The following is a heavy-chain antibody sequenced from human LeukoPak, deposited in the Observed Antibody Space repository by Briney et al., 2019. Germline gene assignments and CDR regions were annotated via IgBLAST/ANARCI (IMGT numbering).Heavy chain of an antibody. CDR3: VKTRRGYSYGAFDY. CDR2: ISGSGGST. J-gene: IGHJ4*02. D-gene: IGHD5-18*01. Sequence: GGSLRISGAASGFTFSSYATSWVRQAPGKGLEWVSAISGSGGSTYYADSVKGRFTISRDNSKNTLYLQMNSLRAEDTAVYYCVKTRRGYSYGAFDYWGQGTLVTVSS. CDR1: GFTFSSYA. V-gene: IGHV3-23*01.